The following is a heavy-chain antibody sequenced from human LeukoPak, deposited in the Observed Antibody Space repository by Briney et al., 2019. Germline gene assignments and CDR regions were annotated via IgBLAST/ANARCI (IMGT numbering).Heavy chain of an antibody. V-gene: IGHV1-18*01. Sequence: ASVKVSCKASGYTFTSYGISWVRQAPGQGLEWMGWISAYNGNTNYAQKLQGRVTMTTDTSTSTAYMELRSLRSDDTAVYYCARGPEAHSGWYLGGFAFDIWGQGTMVTVSS. CDR2: ISAYNGNT. D-gene: IGHD6-19*01. CDR3: ARGPEAHSGWYLGGFAFDI. CDR1: GYTFTSYG. J-gene: IGHJ3*02.